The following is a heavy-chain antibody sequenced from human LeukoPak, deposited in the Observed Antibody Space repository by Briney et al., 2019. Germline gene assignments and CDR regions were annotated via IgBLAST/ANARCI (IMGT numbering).Heavy chain of an antibody. CDR2: INPSGGST. CDR3: ARGKARGYGYYYYYMDV. D-gene: IGHD3-16*01. Sequence: ASVKVSCKASGYTFTSYYMHWVRQAPGQGLEWMGIINPSGGSTNYAQKFQGRVTMTRDMSTSTVYMELSSLRSEDTAVYYCARGKARGYGYYYYYMDVWGKGTTVTVSS. J-gene: IGHJ6*03. V-gene: IGHV1-46*01. CDR1: GYTFTSYY.